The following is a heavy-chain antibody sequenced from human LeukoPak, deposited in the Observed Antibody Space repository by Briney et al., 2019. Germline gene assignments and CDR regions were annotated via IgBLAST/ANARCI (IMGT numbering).Heavy chain of an antibody. Sequence: GESLKISCKGSGYNFLTYTISWVRQMPGQGLEWMGKIDPTDSYIDYSPSFDGHVTISADTSISTAYLQWSSLKASDTAMYYCARQARGAVRKHWFDPWGQGTLVTVSS. CDR1: GYNFLTYT. J-gene: IGHJ5*02. D-gene: IGHD6-6*01. V-gene: IGHV5-10-1*01. CDR3: ARQARGAVRKHWFDP. CDR2: IDPTDSYI.